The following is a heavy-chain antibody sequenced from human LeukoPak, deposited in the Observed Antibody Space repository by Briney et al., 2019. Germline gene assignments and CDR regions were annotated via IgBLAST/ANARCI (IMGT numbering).Heavy chain of an antibody. CDR3: ATGYSSSPRSFDY. V-gene: IGHV1-2*06. J-gene: IGHJ4*02. Sequence: ASVKVSCKASGYTFTGYYMHWVRQAPGRGLEWMGQINPNSGGTNYAQKFQGRVTMTRDTSISTAYMELSRLRSDDTAVYYCATGYSSSPRSFDYWGQGTLVTVSS. CDR1: GYTFTGYY. CDR2: INPNSGGT. D-gene: IGHD6-6*01.